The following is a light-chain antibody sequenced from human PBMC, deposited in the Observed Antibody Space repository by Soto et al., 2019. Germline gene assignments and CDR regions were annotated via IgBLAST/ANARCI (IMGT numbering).Light chain of an antibody. J-gene: IGKJ3*01. Sequence: EAVMTQSPATLSVSPGERPTLSCRASQSVSSNLAWYQQKPGQAPRLLIYDASTRATGIPARFSGSGSGTEFNLTISSLQSEDFAVYYCQQYNTWPLTFGPGTKVDIK. CDR2: DAS. CDR1: QSVSSN. V-gene: IGKV3-15*01. CDR3: QQYNTWPLT.